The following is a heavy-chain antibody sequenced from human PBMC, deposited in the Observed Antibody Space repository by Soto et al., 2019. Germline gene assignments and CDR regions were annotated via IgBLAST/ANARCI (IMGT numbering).Heavy chain of an antibody. CDR1: GFTVSSNY. Sequence: EVQLVETGGGLIQPGGSVRLSCAASGFTVSSNYMSWVRQAPGKGLEWVSVIYSGGSTYYADSVKGRFTICRDNSKNTLYLQMNSRGAEDTAVYYCARLYDFWSDTYGMDVWGQGTTVTVSS. J-gene: IGHJ6*02. D-gene: IGHD3-3*01. CDR2: IYSGGST. CDR3: ARLYDFWSDTYGMDV. V-gene: IGHV3-53*02.